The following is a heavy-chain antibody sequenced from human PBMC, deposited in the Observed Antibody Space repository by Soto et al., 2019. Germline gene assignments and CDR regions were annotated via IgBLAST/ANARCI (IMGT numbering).Heavy chain of an antibody. V-gene: IGHV4-31*03. CDR3: ARGLIVMLAGIEELINSHFDS. CDR2: IYYSGTT. J-gene: IGHJ4*02. CDR1: DAPINSGGYY. D-gene: IGHD2-21*02. Sequence: SETLSLTCTVSDAPINSGGYYWSWIRQHPGKGLEWIGFIYYSGTTYYNPSLKSRVTTSVDTSKNQFSLRLSSVTAADTAVYYCARGLIVMLAGIEELINSHFDSWGQGTLVTVSS.